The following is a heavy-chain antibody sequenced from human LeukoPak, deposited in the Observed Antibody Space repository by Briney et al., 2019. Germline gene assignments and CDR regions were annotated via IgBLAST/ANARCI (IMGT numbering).Heavy chain of an antibody. CDR3: AKGYSSGEAD. V-gene: IGHV4-59*12. CDR2: IYYSGST. Sequence: SETLSLTCTVSGGSISSYYWSWIRQPPGKGLEWIGYIYYSGSTNYNPSLKSRVTLSVDTSKSQFSLKLSSVTAADTAVYYCAKGYSSGEADWGQGTLVTVSS. D-gene: IGHD6-19*01. J-gene: IGHJ4*02. CDR1: GGSISSYY.